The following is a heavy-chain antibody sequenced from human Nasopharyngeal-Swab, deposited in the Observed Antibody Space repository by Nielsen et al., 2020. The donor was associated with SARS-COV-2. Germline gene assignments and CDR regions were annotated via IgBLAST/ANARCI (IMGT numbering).Heavy chain of an antibody. CDR3: ARDAAGSGIDY. Sequence: GESLKISCVVSGFSVSGQHMSWVRQAPGKGLEWVSVIYDGPNTLYADSVQGRFIISRDNSRNMLYLQMSGLTAEDTAVYYCARDAAGSGIDYWGQGALVTVSS. CDR1: GFSVSGQH. J-gene: IGHJ4*02. CDR2: IYDGPNT. D-gene: IGHD2-15*01. V-gene: IGHV3-53*01.